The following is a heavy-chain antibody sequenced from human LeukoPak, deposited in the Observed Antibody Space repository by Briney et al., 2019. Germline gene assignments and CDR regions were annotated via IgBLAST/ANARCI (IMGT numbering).Heavy chain of an antibody. J-gene: IGHJ6*02. CDR1: GFTFTSSA. V-gene: IGHV1-58*02. Sequence: ASVKVSCKASGFTFTSSAMQWVRQARGQRLEWIGWIVVGSGNTNYAQKFQERVTITRDMSTSTAYMELSSLRSEDTAVYYCAALGYYDSSGYYPYYYYYGMDVWGQGTTVTVSS. CDR3: AALGYYDSSGYYPYYYYYGMDV. CDR2: IVVGSGNT. D-gene: IGHD3-22*01.